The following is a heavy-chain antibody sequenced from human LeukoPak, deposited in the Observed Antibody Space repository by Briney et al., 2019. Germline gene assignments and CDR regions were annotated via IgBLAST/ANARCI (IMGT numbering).Heavy chain of an antibody. D-gene: IGHD2-2*02. Sequence: GGSLRLSCAASGFTFSSCGMHWVRQAPGKGLEWVAVIWFDGSNKYYADSVKGRFTISRDNSKNTLYLQMNSLRAEDTAVYYCARVRDCSSTSCYRVYYYGMDVWGQGTTVTVSS. J-gene: IGHJ6*02. CDR3: ARVRDCSSTSCYRVYYYGMDV. CDR1: GFTFSSCG. CDR2: IWFDGSNK. V-gene: IGHV3-33*01.